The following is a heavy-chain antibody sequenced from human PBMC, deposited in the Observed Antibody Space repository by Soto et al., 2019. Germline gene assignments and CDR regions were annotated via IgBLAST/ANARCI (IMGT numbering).Heavy chain of an antibody. CDR1: GGSISSSTYY. Sequence: QLQLQESGPGLVKPSETLSLTCTVSGGSISSSTYYWGWIRQPPGKGLEWIRSIYYGGSTYYNPSFMSRVTISVDASKNQFSLRLSSVTAADTAVYYCATSTATTYFDNWGQRTLVTVSS. CDR3: ATSTATTYFDN. V-gene: IGHV4-39*01. CDR2: IYYGGST. D-gene: IGHD4-17*01. J-gene: IGHJ4*02.